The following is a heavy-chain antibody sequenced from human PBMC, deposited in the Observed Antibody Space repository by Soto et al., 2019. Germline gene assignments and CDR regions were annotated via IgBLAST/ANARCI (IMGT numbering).Heavy chain of an antibody. CDR3: ARDTLYSVDYYYYGMDV. CDR1: GYTFISYY. Sequence: GASVKVSCKASGYTFISYYMNWVRQAPGQGLEWMGIINPSSGGTSYAQKFQGRVTVTRDTSTSTVFMELSSLRSEDTAVYYCARDTLYSVDYYYYGMDVWGQGTTVTVSS. J-gene: IGHJ6*02. CDR2: INPSSGGT. V-gene: IGHV1-46*01. D-gene: IGHD2-8*01.